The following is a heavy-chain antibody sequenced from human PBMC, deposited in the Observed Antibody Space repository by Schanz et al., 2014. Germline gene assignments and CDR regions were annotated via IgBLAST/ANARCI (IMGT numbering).Heavy chain of an antibody. V-gene: IGHV3-48*01. CDR1: GFAFSSYS. CDR2: ISSSGTTI. Sequence: QLVGSGGGLIQPGGSLRLSCTASGFAFSSYSMNWVRQAPGKGLEWVSYISSSGTTIYYADSVKGRFTISRDNSENTLYLQMNSLSADDTAVFYCAKGMGYCSGGTCYDYYYYGLDVWGQGTTVTVSS. J-gene: IGHJ6*02. CDR3: AKGMGYCSGGTCYDYYYYGLDV. D-gene: IGHD2-15*01.